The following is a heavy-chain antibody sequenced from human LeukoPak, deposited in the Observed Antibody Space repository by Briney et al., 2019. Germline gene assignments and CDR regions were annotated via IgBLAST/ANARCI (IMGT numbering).Heavy chain of an antibody. D-gene: IGHD2-15*01. CDR2: IYYSGST. J-gene: IGHJ5*02. CDR3: ARAGRDIVLGWFDP. CDR1: GGSISSYY. V-gene: IGHV4-59*01. Sequence: PSETLSLTCTVSGGSISSYYWSWIRQPPGKGLEWIGYIYYSGSTNYNPSLKSRVTISVDTSKNQFSLKLSSVTAADTAVYYCARAGRDIVLGWFDPWAREPWSPSPQ.